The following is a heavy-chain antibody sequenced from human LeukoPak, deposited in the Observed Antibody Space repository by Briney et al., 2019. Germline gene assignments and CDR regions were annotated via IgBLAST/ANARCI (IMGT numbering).Heavy chain of an antibody. CDR1: GFTFSDYY. J-gene: IGHJ4*02. D-gene: IGHD4-17*01. CDR3: AREGAGGDYYFDY. CDR2: ISSSGSTI. Sequence: KSGGSLRLSCAASGFTFSDYYMSWIRQAPGKGLEWVSYISSSGSTIYYADFVKGRFTISRDNAKNSLYLQMNSLRAEDTAVYYCAREGAGGDYYFDYWGQGTLVTVSS. V-gene: IGHV3-11*01.